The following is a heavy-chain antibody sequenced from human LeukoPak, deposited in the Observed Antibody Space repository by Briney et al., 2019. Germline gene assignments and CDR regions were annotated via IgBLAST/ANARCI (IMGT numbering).Heavy chain of an antibody. CDR3: ARGSSWYGYYYGMDV. D-gene: IGHD6-13*01. V-gene: IGHV4-59*13. J-gene: IGHJ6*02. Sequence: SETLSLTCTVSGGSISSYYWSWIRQPPGKGLEWFGYIYYSGSTNYNPSLKSRVTISVDTSKKQFSLQLSSVTAADTAVYYCARGSSWYGYYYGMDVWGQGTTVTVSS. CDR1: GGSISSYY. CDR2: IYYSGST.